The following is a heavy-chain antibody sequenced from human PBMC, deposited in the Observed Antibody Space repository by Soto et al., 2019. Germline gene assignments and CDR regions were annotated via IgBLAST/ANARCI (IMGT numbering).Heavy chain of an antibody. CDR3: TRSDLLPAALNWFDP. CDR1: GGSISSGDYY. CDR2: IYYSGST. V-gene: IGHV4-30-4*01. J-gene: IGHJ5*02. D-gene: IGHD2-2*01. Sequence: SETLSLTCTVSGGSISSGDYYWSWIRQPPGKGLEWIGYIYYSGSTYYNPSLKSRVTISVDTSKNQFSLKLSSVTAADTAVYYCTRSDLLPAALNWFDPWGQGTLVTVSS.